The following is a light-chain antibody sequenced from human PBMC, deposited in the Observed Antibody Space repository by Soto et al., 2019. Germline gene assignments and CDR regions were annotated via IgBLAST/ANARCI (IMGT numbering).Light chain of an antibody. J-gene: IGKJ1*01. CDR2: AAS. V-gene: IGKV1-39*01. CDR3: QQSHSTPRT. Sequence: DIQMTQSPSSLSASVGDRVTITCRASQSISSNLNWYQQKPGRAPDLLIYAASSLHSGVPSRFSGSASGTDFTLTISSLQPEDSATYYCQQSHSTPRTFXQGTKVDIK. CDR1: QSISSN.